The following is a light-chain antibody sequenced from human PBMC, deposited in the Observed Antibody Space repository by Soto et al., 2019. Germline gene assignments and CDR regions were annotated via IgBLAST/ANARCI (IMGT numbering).Light chain of an antibody. V-gene: IGLV2-14*01. CDR2: DVS. J-gene: IGLJ1*01. Sequence: QSVLTQPASVSGSPGQSITISCAGTSSDVGSYNYVSWYQQHPGKAPKLVIYDVSNRPSGVSNRFSGSKSGNTASLTISGLQAEDEADYYCSSYTSRSSYVFGTGTKLTVL. CDR3: SSYTSRSSYV. CDR1: SSDVGSYNY.